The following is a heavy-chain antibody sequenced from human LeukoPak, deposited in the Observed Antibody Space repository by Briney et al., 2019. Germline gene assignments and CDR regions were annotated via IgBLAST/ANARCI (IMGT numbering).Heavy chain of an antibody. V-gene: IGHV3-7*01. CDR2: IKQDGSKK. J-gene: IGHJ4*02. D-gene: IGHD5-24*01. Sequence: GGSLRLSCVASGFPFSSYWMTWVRQAPGKGLEWVANIKQDGSKKSYADSVKGRFTISSDNAKNSLYLQMNSMRAEDTAIYNCTRLGYIDEGIDGWGQGTLVTVSS. CDR1: GFPFSSYW. CDR3: TRLGYIDEGIDG.